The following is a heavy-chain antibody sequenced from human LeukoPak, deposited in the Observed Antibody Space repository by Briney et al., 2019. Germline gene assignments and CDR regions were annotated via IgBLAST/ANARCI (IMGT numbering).Heavy chain of an antibody. CDR3: ARHVLRYFDWLSPFDY. V-gene: IGHV4-34*01. D-gene: IGHD3-9*01. CDR2: INHSGST. Sequence: SETLSLTCAVYGGSFSGYYWSWIRQPPGKGLEWIGEINHSGSTNYNPSLKSRVTISVDTSKNQFSLKLSSVTAADTAVYYCARHVLRYFDWLSPFDYWGQGTLVTVSS. J-gene: IGHJ4*02. CDR1: GGSFSGYY.